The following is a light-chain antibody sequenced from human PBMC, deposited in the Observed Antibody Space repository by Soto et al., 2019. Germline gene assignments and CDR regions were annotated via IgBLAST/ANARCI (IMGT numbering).Light chain of an antibody. J-gene: IGKJ2*01. Sequence: DIQMTQSPSTLSASVGDRVTLTCRASQSIRSWLAWYQQKPVKAPKLLIYRASSLQSGLPSRFSGSGSGTEFTLTITSLQPDDFAIYYCQQYEGYPYTFGQGTRLEIK. CDR3: QQYEGYPYT. CDR2: RAS. V-gene: IGKV1-5*03. CDR1: QSIRSW.